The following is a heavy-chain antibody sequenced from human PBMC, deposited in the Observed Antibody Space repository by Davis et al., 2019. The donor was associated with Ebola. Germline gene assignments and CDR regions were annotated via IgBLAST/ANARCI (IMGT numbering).Heavy chain of an antibody. CDR3: AKDQQAKRGLGAFDI. V-gene: IGHV3-21*01. Sequence: GESLKISCAASGFVFSSYVMNWVRQAPGKGLEWVSSISSSSSYIYYADSVKGRFTISRDNAKNSLYLQMNSLRAEDTAVYYCAKDQQAKRGLGAFDIWGQGTMVTVSS. D-gene: IGHD6-13*01. CDR1: GFVFSSYV. CDR2: ISSSSSYI. J-gene: IGHJ3*02.